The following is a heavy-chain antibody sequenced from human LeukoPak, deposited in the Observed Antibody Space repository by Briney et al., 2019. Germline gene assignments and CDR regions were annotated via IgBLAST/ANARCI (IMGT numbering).Heavy chain of an antibody. Sequence: GRSLRLSCAASGFTFSSYGMHWVRQAPGKGLEWVAVISYDGSNKYYADSVKGRFTISRDNSKNTLYLQMNSLRAEDTAVYYCARAAVVITSGWFDPWGQGTLVTVSS. D-gene: IGHD3-22*01. CDR1: GFTFSSYG. CDR2: ISYDGSNK. CDR3: ARAAVVITSGWFDP. J-gene: IGHJ5*02. V-gene: IGHV3-30*03.